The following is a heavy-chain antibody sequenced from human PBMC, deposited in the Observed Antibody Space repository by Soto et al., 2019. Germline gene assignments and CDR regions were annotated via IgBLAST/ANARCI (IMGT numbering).Heavy chain of an antibody. CDR3: ARVLGGAALVGD. CDR2: IKPGSGDT. Sequence: EASVKVSCKASGYTFTSYFIHWVRQAPGQGLEWMGMIKPGSGDTVYAQKLQGRITVTRDTSTRTVYMELSSLTPEDAAVYYCARVLGGAALVGDWGQGTRVTVS. D-gene: IGHD5-18*01. CDR1: GYTFTSYF. J-gene: IGHJ4*02. V-gene: IGHV1-46*03.